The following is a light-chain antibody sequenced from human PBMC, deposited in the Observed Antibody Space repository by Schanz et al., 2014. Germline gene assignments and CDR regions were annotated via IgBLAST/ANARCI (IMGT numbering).Light chain of an antibody. Sequence: EIVLTQSPATLSLSPGERATLSCRASQSVSSYLAWYQQKPGQAPRLLIYDASNRATGIPDRFSGSGSGTDFTLTISRLEPGDFAVYYCQQYGSSPRTFGQGTKLETK. J-gene: IGKJ2*01. CDR3: QQYGSSPRT. CDR1: QSVSSY. CDR2: DAS. V-gene: IGKV3-20*01.